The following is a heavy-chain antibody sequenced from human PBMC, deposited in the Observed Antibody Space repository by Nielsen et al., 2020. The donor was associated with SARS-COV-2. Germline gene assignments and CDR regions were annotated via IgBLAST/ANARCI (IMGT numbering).Heavy chain of an antibody. V-gene: IGHV3-21*01. J-gene: IGHJ6*02. CDR3: ASSVAVAGTYYYYGMDV. Sequence: GESLKISCAASGFTFSSYSMNWVRQAPGKGLEWVSSISSSSSYIYYADSVKGRFTISRDNAKNSLYLQMNSLRAEDTAVYYCASSVAVAGTYYYYGMDVWGQGTTVTVSS. D-gene: IGHD6-19*01. CDR1: GFTFSSYS. CDR2: ISSSSSYI.